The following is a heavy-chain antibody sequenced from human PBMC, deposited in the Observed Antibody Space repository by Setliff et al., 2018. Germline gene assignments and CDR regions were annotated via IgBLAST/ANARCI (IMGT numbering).Heavy chain of an antibody. CDR1: GYTFSRYG. V-gene: IGHV1-46*03. CDR2: INPSGGLT. CDR3: ARDRYYNSWSGTSITAPHDAFDI. Sequence: GASVKVSCKASGYTFSRYGISWVRQAPGQGLEWMGIINPSGGLTRYAQKFQGRVTMTRDTSTSTVYMEVSSLRSEDTAVYYCARDRYYNSWSGTSITAPHDAFDIWGQGTMVTVSS. D-gene: IGHD3-3*01. J-gene: IGHJ3*02.